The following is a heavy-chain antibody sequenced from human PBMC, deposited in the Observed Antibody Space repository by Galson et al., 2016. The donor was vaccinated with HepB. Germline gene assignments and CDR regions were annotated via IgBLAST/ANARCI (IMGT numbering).Heavy chain of an antibody. CDR1: GFTFSSYP. J-gene: IGHJ5*02. V-gene: IGHV3-23*01. Sequence: SLRLSCAASGFTFSSYPMPWVRQAPGRGPDWVSSIDSGGGGRTYYADSVKGRFIISSDNSKTALYLQMNSLRAEDTAVYYCANGGFRLLDTWGQGTLVTVSS. CDR2: IDSGGGGRT. D-gene: IGHD3-10*01. CDR3: ANGGFRLLDT.